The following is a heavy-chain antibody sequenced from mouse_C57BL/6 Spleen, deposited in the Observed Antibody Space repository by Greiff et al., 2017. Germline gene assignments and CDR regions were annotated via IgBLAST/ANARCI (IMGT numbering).Heavy chain of an antibody. Sequence: QVQLQQYGAELVRPGASVTLSCKASGYTFTDYEMHWVKQTPVHGLEWIGAIDPETGGTAYNQKFKGKAILTADKSSSTAYMELRSLTSEDSAVYYCTRYDYDLAWFAYWGQGTLVTVSA. CDR2: IDPETGGT. D-gene: IGHD2-4*01. CDR3: TRYDYDLAWFAY. J-gene: IGHJ3*01. V-gene: IGHV1-15*01. CDR1: GYTFTDYE.